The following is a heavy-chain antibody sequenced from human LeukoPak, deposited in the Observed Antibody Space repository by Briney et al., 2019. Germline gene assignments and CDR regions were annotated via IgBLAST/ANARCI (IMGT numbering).Heavy chain of an antibody. V-gene: IGHV6-1*01. J-gene: IGHJ4*02. CDR2: TYYRSQWYS. D-gene: IGHD6-19*01. CDR1: GDSVYSNSAA. CDR3: ARYTSGWYIDH. Sequence: SHPLSLTCALSGDSVYSNSAAWNWITQSRSRGLEWLGRTYYRSQWYSDYGVSVRSRITIKPDTSKNQFSLQLKSVTPEGTAVYYCARYTSGWYIDHWGQGTRVTVSS.